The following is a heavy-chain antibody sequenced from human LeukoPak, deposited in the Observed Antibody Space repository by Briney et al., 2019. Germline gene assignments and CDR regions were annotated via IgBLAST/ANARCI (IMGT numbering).Heavy chain of an antibody. CDR3: ARKDFWSGYYGY. D-gene: IGHD3-3*01. J-gene: IGHJ4*02. Sequence: SETLSLTCAVYGGSFSGYYWSWIRQPPGKGLEWIGEINHSGSTNYNPSLKSRVTISVDTSKNQFSLKLSSVTAADTAVYYCARKDFWSGYYGYWGQGTLVTVSS. V-gene: IGHV4-34*01. CDR2: INHSGST. CDR1: GGSFSGYY.